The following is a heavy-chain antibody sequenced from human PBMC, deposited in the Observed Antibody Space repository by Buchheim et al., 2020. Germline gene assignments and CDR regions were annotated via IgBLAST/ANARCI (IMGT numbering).Heavy chain of an antibody. Sequence: VQLLESGGGLVQPGGSLRLSCAASGFTFSSYAMSWVRQAPGKGLEWVAVISYDGSNKYYADSVKGRFTISRDNSKNTLYLQMNSLRAEDTAVYYCASSGYSSGWDYWGQGTL. CDR2: ISYDGSNK. D-gene: IGHD6-19*01. J-gene: IGHJ4*02. CDR1: GFTFSSYA. CDR3: ASSGYSSGWDY. V-gene: IGHV3-30-3*01.